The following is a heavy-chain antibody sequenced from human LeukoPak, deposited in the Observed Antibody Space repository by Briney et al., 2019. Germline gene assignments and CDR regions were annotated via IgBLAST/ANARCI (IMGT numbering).Heavy chain of an antibody. D-gene: IGHD3-22*01. CDR2: LRYDGSNK. V-gene: IGHV3-30*02. Sequence: GGSLRLSCAASGFTFSSYGMHWVRQAPGKGREWVAFLRYDGSNKYYADSVKGRFTISRDNSKNTLYLQMNSLRAEDTAVYYCATFTYYYDSSGYSQGDYWGQGTLVTVSS. CDR1: GFTFSSYG. CDR3: ATFTYYYDSSGYSQGDY. J-gene: IGHJ4*02.